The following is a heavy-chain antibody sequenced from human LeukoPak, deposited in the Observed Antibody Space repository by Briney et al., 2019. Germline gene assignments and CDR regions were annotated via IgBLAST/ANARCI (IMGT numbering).Heavy chain of an antibody. D-gene: IGHD1-14*01. J-gene: IGHJ5*02. CDR1: GGSISSSSYY. CDR3: ARGEPKEVVWFDP. CDR2: IYHSGST. Sequence: SSETLSLTCTVSGGSISSSSYYWGWIRQPPGKGLEWIGSIYHSGSTYYNPSLKSRVTISVDPSKNQFSLKLSSVTAADTAVYYCARGEPKEVVWFDPWGQGTLVTVSS. V-gene: IGHV4-39*07.